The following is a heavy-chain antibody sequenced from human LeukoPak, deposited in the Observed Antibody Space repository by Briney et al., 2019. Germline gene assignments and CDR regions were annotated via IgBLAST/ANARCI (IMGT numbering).Heavy chain of an antibody. CDR3: AKAYPTTNQGY. CDR2: ISGSGDST. CDR1: GFTFSTYG. J-gene: IGHJ4*02. D-gene: IGHD4-11*01. Sequence: GGSLRLSCTASGFTFSTYGMSWVRQAPGKGLEWVSAISGSGDSTYYADSVKGRFTISRDNSKNTLYLQTNSLRAEDTALYYCAKAYPTTNQGYWGQGTLVTVSS. V-gene: IGHV3-23*01.